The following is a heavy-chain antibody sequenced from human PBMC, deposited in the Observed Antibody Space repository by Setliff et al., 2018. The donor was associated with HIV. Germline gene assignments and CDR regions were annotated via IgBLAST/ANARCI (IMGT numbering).Heavy chain of an antibody. D-gene: IGHD3-16*01. CDR3: ARSLWGFVRNAAFEI. V-gene: IGHV3-23*01. Sequence: GGSLRLSCAASGFTFSNYDMTWVRQAPGKGLEWVSGVSGSGGSTYYADSVKGRFTISRDNAKNSLYLQMNSLRVEDSAVYYCARSLWGFVRNAAFEIWGQGTMVTVSS. CDR1: GFTFSNYD. CDR2: VSGSGGST. J-gene: IGHJ3*02.